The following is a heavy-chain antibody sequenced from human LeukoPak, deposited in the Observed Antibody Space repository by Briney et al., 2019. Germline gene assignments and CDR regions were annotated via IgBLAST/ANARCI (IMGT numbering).Heavy chain of an antibody. CDR1: GGSFSGYY. Sequence: PSETLSLTCAVYGGSFSGYYWSWIRQPPGKGLEWIGEINHSGSTNYNPSLKSRVTISVDTSKNQFSLKLSSVTAADTAVYYCARGAAGATTIDHWGQGTLVTVSS. D-gene: IGHD1-26*01. J-gene: IGHJ4*02. V-gene: IGHV4-34*01. CDR3: ARGAAGATTIDH. CDR2: INHSGST.